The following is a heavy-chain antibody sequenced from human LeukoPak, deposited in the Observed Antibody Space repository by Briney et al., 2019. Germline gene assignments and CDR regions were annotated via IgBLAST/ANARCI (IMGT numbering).Heavy chain of an antibody. CDR3: ARIYSSSWFLNWFDP. D-gene: IGHD6-13*01. CDR2: IYTSGST. V-gene: IGHV4-61*02. CDR1: GGSISSSSYY. J-gene: IGHJ5*02. Sequence: SETLSLTCTVSGGSISSSSYYWSWIRQPAGKGLEWIGRIYTSGSTTYNPSLKSRVTMSVDTSKNQFPLKLSSVTAADTAVYYCARIYSSSWFLNWFDPWGQGTLVTVSS.